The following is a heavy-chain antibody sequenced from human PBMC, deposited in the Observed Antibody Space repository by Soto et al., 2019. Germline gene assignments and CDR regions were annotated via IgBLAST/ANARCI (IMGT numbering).Heavy chain of an antibody. J-gene: IGHJ4*02. CDR2: VYYTGST. CDR1: GGSTSGSY. Sequence: SETLSLTCSVSGGSTSGSYWSWIRQSPGKGLEWLGYVYYTGSTNYSPSLRSRVSISVDTSKNEFSLRLSSVTAADTAVYFCARSVAVPGAHIDYWGQGTQVTVSS. V-gene: IGHV4-59*01. D-gene: IGHD6-19*01. CDR3: ARSVAVPGAHIDY.